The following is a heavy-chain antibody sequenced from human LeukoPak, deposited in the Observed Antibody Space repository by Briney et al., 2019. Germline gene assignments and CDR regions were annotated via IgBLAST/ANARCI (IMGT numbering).Heavy chain of an antibody. CDR3: ARNKKGSSPLDY. CDR1: GYTFTGYY. Sequence: ASVKVSCKASGYTFTGYYMHWVRQAPGQGLEWMGWINPNSGGTNYAQKFQGRVTMTRDTSISTAYMELSRLRSDDTAVYYCARNKKGSSPLDYWGQGTLVTVSS. CDR2: INPNSGGT. V-gene: IGHV1-2*02. J-gene: IGHJ4*02. D-gene: IGHD1/OR15-1a*01.